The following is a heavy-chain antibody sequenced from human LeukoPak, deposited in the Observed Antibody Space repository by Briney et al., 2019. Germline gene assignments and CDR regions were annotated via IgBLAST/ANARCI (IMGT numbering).Heavy chain of an antibody. Sequence: GGSLRLSCAASGFTFSSYAMHWVRQAPGKGLEWVAVISYDGSNKYYADSVKGRFTISRDNSKNTLYLQMNSLRAEDTAVYYCARDIITMIVVVITKYYYYGMDVWGQGTTVTVSS. J-gene: IGHJ6*02. CDR3: ARDIITMIVVVITKYYYYGMDV. V-gene: IGHV3-30*04. D-gene: IGHD3-22*01. CDR2: ISYDGSNK. CDR1: GFTFSSYA.